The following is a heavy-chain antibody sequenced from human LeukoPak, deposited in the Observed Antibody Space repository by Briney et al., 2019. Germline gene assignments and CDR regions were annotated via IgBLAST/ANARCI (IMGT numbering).Heavy chain of an antibody. Sequence: GRSLRLSCAASGFTFSSYGMHWVRQAPGKGLEWVAVIRYDGSNKYYADSVKGRFTISRDNSKNTLYLQMNSLRAEDTAVYYCAKDGLGAPFDYWGQGTLVTVSS. CDR1: GFTFSSYG. D-gene: IGHD3/OR15-3a*01. CDR2: IRYDGSNK. V-gene: IGHV3-33*06. J-gene: IGHJ4*02. CDR3: AKDGLGAPFDY.